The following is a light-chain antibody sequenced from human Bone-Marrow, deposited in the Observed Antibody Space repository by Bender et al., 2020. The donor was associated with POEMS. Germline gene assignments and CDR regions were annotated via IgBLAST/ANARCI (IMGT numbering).Light chain of an antibody. Sequence: SSELTQSPSVSVSPGQTARITCSGEALSKQYSYWYQKKPGQAPALVIFKDTERPSGIPERFSGSSSGTTVTLTIRGVQAEDEADYYCQSSDSSGFSLVFGGGTKLTVL. V-gene: IGLV3-25*03. CDR1: ALSKQY. J-gene: IGLJ2*01. CDR2: KDT. CDR3: QSSDSSGFSLV.